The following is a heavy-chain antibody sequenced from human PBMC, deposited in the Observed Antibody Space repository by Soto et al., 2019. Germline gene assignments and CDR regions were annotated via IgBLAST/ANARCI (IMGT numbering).Heavy chain of an antibody. V-gene: IGHV2-26*01. Sequence: QVTLKESGPVLVQPTETLTLTCIVSGFSLRNARMGVSWIRQPPGKALEWLAHIFSNDGNSYSTSLKSRLTISKDTSKSQVVLIMTDMDPVDTATYYCARISYDSSGSPPYWGQGALVTVSS. CDR3: ARISYDSSGSPPY. CDR2: IFSNDGN. CDR1: GFSLRNARMG. J-gene: IGHJ4*02. D-gene: IGHD3-22*01.